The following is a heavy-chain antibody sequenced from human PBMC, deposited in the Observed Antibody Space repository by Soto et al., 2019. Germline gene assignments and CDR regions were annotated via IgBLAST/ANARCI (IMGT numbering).Heavy chain of an antibody. J-gene: IGHJ4*02. CDR3: VKDDGGYPSTAPH. CDR2: ISGSGDRT. Sequence: DVQLLESGGGLVQPGGSLRLSCAASGITISNYPMSWVRQAPGKGLDWVSGISGSGDRTYYADSAKGRFTISKDISRNSLSQQMDSLGVEDTAVYFCVKDDGGYPSTAPHWGQGNLVTVSS. CDR1: GITISNYP. V-gene: IGHV3-23*01. D-gene: IGHD3-22*01.